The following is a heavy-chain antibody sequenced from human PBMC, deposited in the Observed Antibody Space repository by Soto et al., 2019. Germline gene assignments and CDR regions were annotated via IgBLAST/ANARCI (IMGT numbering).Heavy chain of an antibody. D-gene: IGHD3-10*01. CDR3: ARDSPNPSAYGEIDY. CDR1: GYTFTSYG. V-gene: IGHV1-18*01. CDR2: ISAYNGNT. Sequence: ASVKVSCKASGYTFTSYGISWVRQAPGQGLEWMGWISAYNGNTNYAQKLQGRVTMTTDTSTSTAYMELRSLRSDDTAVYYCARDSPNPSAYGEIDYWGQGTLVTVSS. J-gene: IGHJ4*02.